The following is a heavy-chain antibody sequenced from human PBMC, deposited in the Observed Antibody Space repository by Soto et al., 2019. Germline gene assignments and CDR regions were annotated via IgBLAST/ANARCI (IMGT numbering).Heavy chain of an antibody. CDR2: ISSSGSTI. D-gene: IGHD5-12*01. J-gene: IGHJ3*02. Sequence: PGGSLRLSCAASGFTFSDYYMSWIRQAPGKGLEWVSYISSSGSTIYYADSVKGRFTISRDNAKNSLYLQMNSLRAEDTAVYYCARVEMATRVLTNAFDIWGQGTMVTVSS. CDR3: ARVEMATRVLTNAFDI. V-gene: IGHV3-11*01. CDR1: GFTFSDYY.